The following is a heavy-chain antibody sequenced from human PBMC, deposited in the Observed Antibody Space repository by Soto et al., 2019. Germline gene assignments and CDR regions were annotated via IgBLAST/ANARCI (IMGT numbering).Heavy chain of an antibody. D-gene: IGHD3-22*01. CDR2: IKQDGSEK. CDR3: ARDRGYYYDSSGYYWAY. Sequence: GGSLRLSCAASGFTFSSYWMSWVRQAPGKGLEWVANIKQDGSEKYYVDSVEGRFTISRDNAKNSLYLQMNSLRAEDTAVYYCARDRGYYYDSSGYYWAYWGQGTLVTVSS. CDR1: GFTFSSYW. J-gene: IGHJ4*02. V-gene: IGHV3-7*01.